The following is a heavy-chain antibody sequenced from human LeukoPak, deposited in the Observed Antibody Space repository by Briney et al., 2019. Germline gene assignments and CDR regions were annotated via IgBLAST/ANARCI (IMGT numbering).Heavy chain of an antibody. Sequence: ASVKVSCKASGFNLTGHYLHWVRQAPGQGLEWMGRINPNSGDTNYSQKFQGRVTMTRDTSISTVYMELSRLRSDDTAVYFCAVYGDFVYWGHGTLVTVSS. V-gene: IGHV1-2*02. CDR2: INPNSGDT. CDR1: GFNLTGHY. J-gene: IGHJ4*01. CDR3: AVYGDFVY. D-gene: IGHD4-17*01.